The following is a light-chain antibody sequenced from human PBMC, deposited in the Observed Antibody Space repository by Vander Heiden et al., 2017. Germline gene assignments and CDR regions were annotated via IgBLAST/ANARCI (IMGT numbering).Light chain of an antibody. CDR2: DAS. J-gene: IGKJ4*01. CDR3: QQRGYLPLT. Sequence: FTHSPATLSVSPGDRATLSCKASHDITTYLSWYQQKPGQAPRLLIYDASNMATGIPARFSGSGSGTDFTLTISSLEPEDFAIYYCQQRGYLPLTFGGGTQLEIK. CDR1: HDITTY. V-gene: IGKV3D-11*01.